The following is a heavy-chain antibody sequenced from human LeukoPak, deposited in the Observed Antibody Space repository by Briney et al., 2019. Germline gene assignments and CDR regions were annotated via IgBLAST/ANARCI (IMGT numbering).Heavy chain of an antibody. CDR2: IYYSGST. J-gene: IGHJ4*02. CDR1: GGSISSYY. CDR3: ARDTSSYYDYVWGSYRSDY. Sequence: SETLSLTCTVSGGSISSYYWSWIRQPPGKGLEWIGYIYYSGSTNYNPSLKSRVTISVDTSKNQFSLKLSSVTAADTAVYYCARDTSSYYDYVWGSYRSDYWGQGTLVTVSS. V-gene: IGHV4-59*01. D-gene: IGHD3-16*02.